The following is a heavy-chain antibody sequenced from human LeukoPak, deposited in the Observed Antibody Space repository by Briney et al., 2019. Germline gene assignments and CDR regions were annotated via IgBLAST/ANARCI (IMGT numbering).Heavy chain of an antibody. CDR2: IYYSGST. V-gene: IGHV4-31*03. CDR3: AREARVDRAFDI. D-gene: IGHD3-9*01. Sequence: SETLSLNCTVSGGSISSGGYYWSWIRQHPGKSLEWIGYIYYSGSTYYNPSLKSRVTISVDTSKNQFSLKLSSVTAADTAVYYCAREARVDRAFDIWGQGTMVTVSS. J-gene: IGHJ3*02. CDR1: GGSISSGGYY.